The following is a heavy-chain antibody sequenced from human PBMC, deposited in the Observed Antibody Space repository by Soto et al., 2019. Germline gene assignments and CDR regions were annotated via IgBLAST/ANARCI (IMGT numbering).Heavy chain of an antibody. CDR3: ARDRVAGIWGDAFDI. Sequence: QVQLVQSGAEVKKPGASVKVSCKTSGYTFTNHGINWVRQAPGQGLEWMGWINPYNANVNYAQKLQGRVTMTTDTSTSIAYMDLRSLTSDDTAVNYCARDRVAGIWGDAFDIWGQGTMVTVSS. D-gene: IGHD3-16*01. V-gene: IGHV1-18*04. J-gene: IGHJ3*02. CDR2: INPYNANV. CDR1: GYTFTNHG.